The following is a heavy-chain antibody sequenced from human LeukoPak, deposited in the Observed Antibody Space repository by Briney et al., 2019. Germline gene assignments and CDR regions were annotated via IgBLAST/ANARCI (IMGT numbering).Heavy chain of an antibody. J-gene: IGHJ4*02. Sequence: PSETLSLTCAVSGGSISSSNWWSWVRQPPGKGLEWIGEIYHSGSTNYNPSLKSRVTISVDKSKNQFSLKLSSVTAADTAVYYCARGGGGVVPAAPVDYWGQGTLVTVSS. CDR1: GGSISSSNW. CDR2: IYHSGST. D-gene: IGHD2-2*01. CDR3: ARGGGGVVPAAPVDY. V-gene: IGHV4-4*02.